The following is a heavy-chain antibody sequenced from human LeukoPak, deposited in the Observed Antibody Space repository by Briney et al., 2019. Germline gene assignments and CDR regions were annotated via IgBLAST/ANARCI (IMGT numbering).Heavy chain of an antibody. CDR1: GGSISSGSYY. Sequence: SETLSLTCTVSGGSISSGSYYWSWIRQPAGKGLEWIGRIYTSGSTNYSPSLKSRVTISVDTSKNQFSLKLSSVTAADTAVYYCARRLYSGYDFWGQGTLVTVSS. CDR3: ARRLYSGYDF. J-gene: IGHJ4*02. CDR2: IYTSGST. D-gene: IGHD5-12*01. V-gene: IGHV4-61*02.